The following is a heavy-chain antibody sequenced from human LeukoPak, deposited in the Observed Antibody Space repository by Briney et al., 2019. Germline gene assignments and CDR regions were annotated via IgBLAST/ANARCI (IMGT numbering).Heavy chain of an antibody. D-gene: IGHD6-13*01. CDR1: GFTVSSNY. J-gene: IGHJ4*02. CDR3: ASGYTPTPFDY. CDR2: IYSGGNT. V-gene: IGHV3-53*01. Sequence: GGSLRLSCAASGFTVSSNYMSWVRQAPGKGLEWVSVIYSGGNTYYADSVKGRFTISRDNSKNTLYLQMNSLRAEDTAVYYCASGYTPTPFDYWGQGTLVTVSS.